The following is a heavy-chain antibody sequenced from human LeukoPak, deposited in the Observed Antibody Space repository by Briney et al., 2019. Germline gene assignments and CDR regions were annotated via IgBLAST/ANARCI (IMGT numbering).Heavy chain of an antibody. CDR1: GFTFSSYA. CDR2: IRYDGSNK. CDR3: AIYDFWSAPPDV. J-gene: IGHJ6*04. Sequence: GGSLRLSCAASGFTFSSYAMHWVRQAPGKGLEWVAFIRYDGSNKYYADSVKGRFTISRDNSKNTLYLQMNSLRAEDTAVYYCAIYDFWSAPPDVWGKGTTVTVSS. V-gene: IGHV3-30*02. D-gene: IGHD3-3*01.